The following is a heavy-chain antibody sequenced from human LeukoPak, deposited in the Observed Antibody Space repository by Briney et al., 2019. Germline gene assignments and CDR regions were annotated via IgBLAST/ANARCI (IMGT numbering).Heavy chain of an antibody. CDR1: GGSISSGDYY. CDR2: IYYSGST. J-gene: IGHJ4*02. CDR3: ARAEVVRGYTYGPFDS. V-gene: IGHV4-39*02. D-gene: IGHD5-18*01. Sequence: SETLSLTCTVSGGSISSGDYYWSWIRQPPGKGLEWIGSIYYSGSTFYNPSLKSRVTISVDTSKNQFSLELSSVSAADVAVFFCARAEVVRGYTYGPFDSWGQGTLVTVSS.